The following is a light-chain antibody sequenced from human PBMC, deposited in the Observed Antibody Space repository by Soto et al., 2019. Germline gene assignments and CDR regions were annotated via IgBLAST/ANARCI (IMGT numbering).Light chain of an antibody. Sequence: DIPMTQSPSSLSASVRDRVTITCQASQDVSNSLSWYQQKPGKAPNLLIYDASNLAAGVPSRFSGSGSGTDFTFTISSLHPEDIATYYCQQYDHLPTFGGGTKLEI. CDR2: DAS. CDR3: QQYDHLPT. V-gene: IGKV1-33*01. CDR1: QDVSNS. J-gene: IGKJ4*01.